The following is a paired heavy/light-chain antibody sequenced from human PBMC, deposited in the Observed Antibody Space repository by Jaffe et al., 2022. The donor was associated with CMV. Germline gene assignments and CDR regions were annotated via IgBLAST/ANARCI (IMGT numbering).Light chain of an antibody. CDR2: GAS. CDR3: QQYGSSPPRT. CDR1: QSVSSSY. V-gene: IGKV3-20*01. J-gene: IGKJ1*01. Sequence: EIVLTQSPGTLSLSPGERATLSCRASQSVSSSYLAWYQQKPGQAPRLLIYGASSRATGIPDRFSGSGSGTDFTLTISRLEPEDFAVYYCQQYGSSPPRTFGQGTKVEIK.
Heavy chain of an antibody. Sequence: EVQLVESGGGLVQPGGSLRLSCAASGFTFSSYEMNWVRQAPGKGLEWVSYISSSGSTIYYADSVKGRFTISRDNAKNSLYLQMNSLRAEDTAVYYCAREDGYYDSSGYYYVMGFDYWGQGTLVTVSS. D-gene: IGHD3-22*01. V-gene: IGHV3-48*03. J-gene: IGHJ4*02. CDR3: AREDGYYDSSGYYYVMGFDY. CDR2: ISSSGSTI. CDR1: GFTFSSYE.